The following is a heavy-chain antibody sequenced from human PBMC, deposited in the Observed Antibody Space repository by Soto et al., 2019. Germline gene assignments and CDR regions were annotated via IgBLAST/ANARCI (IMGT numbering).Heavy chain of an antibody. D-gene: IGHD3-16*02. CDR2: IWYDGSNK. V-gene: IGHV3-33*01. CDR3: QRDLSGPLDY. J-gene: IGHJ4*02. CDR1: GFTFSNYG. Sequence: GGSLRLSCAASGFTFSNYGMHWVRQAPGKGLEWVALIWYDGSNKYYADSVKGRFTISRDTSKNTLYLQMNTLRAEDTAVYYCQRDLSGPLDYWGQGTPVTVSS.